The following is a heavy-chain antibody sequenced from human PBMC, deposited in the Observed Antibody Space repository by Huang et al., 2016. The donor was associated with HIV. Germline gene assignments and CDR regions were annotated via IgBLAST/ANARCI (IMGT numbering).Heavy chain of an antibody. J-gene: IGHJ4*02. Sequence: VQLVQSGAEVKKPGESLKISCKGSGYSFSSYWLAWGRQRPGKGLEWRGIIFPDDSDTTYSPSFEGQVTISADKSIGTAYLQWSSLKASDTAMYYCARRFSSSSGYFDYWGQGSLVTVSS. CDR2: IFPDDSDT. CDR1: GYSFSSYW. D-gene: IGHD6-6*01. V-gene: IGHV5-51*01. CDR3: ARRFSSSSGYFDY.